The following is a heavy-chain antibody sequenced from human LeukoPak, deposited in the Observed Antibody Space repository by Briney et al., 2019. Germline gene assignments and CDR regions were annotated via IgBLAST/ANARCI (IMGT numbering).Heavy chain of an antibody. Sequence: PGGSLRLSCAASGFTFTTYAMSWVRQAPGKGLEWVSGISGSGDSTYYADSVKGRFTISRDNSKNTLYLQMNSLRAEDTAVYYCAKEGCSSTSCSYYFDYWGQGTLVTVSS. D-gene: IGHD2-2*01. CDR3: AKEGCSSTSCSYYFDY. CDR2: ISGSGDST. CDR1: GFTFTTYA. J-gene: IGHJ4*02. V-gene: IGHV3-23*01.